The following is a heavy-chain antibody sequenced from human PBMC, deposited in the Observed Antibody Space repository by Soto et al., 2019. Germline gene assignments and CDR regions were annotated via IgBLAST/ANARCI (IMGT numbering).Heavy chain of an antibody. CDR1: EGTFNSYA. V-gene: IGHV1-69*01. Sequence: QSQVVQSGAEVRKPGSSVKLSCKASEGTFNSYAIAWVRQAPGQGLEWMGGIIPYYNTLNYAQKFQDRVTITADDSTNTVYMELSSLRSDDTAVYFCASGASRWYPYCFDSWAQGTLVTVSS. J-gene: IGHJ4*02. D-gene: IGHD6-13*01. CDR2: IIPYYNTL. CDR3: ASGASRWYPYCFDS.